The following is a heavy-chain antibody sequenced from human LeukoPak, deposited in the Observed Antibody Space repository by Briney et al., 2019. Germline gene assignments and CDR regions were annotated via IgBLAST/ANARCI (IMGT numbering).Heavy chain of an antibody. Sequence: SETLSLTCTVSGGSISSYYWSWIRQPPGKGLEWIGYIYYSGSTNYNPSLESRVTISVDTSKNQFSLKLSSVTAADTAVYYCARDIVKYYDILTGYYPDAFDIWGQGTMVTVSS. CDR1: GGSISSYY. V-gene: IGHV4-59*12. D-gene: IGHD3-9*01. CDR2: IYYSGST. J-gene: IGHJ3*02. CDR3: ARDIVKYYDILTGYYPDAFDI.